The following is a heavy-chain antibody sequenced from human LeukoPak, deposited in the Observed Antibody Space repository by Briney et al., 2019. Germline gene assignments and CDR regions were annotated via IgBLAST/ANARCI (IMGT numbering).Heavy chain of an antibody. D-gene: IGHD6-19*01. Sequence: SETLSLTCTVSGGSMSGYFWSWIRQPPGKGLEWIGYIYYSGSTNYNPSLKSRVTISVDTSKNHFSLTLTSATAADTAVYFCASHMAVAGTRGFDDWGPGTLVTVSS. CDR2: IYYSGST. J-gene: IGHJ4*02. CDR1: GGSMSGYF. V-gene: IGHV4-59*12. CDR3: ASHMAVAGTRGFDD.